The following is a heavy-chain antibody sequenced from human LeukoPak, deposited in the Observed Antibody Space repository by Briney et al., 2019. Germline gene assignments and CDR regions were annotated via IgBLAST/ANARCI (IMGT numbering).Heavy chain of an antibody. D-gene: IGHD4-17*01. Sequence: ASVKVSCKASGYTFTGYYMHWVRQAPGQGLEWMGWINPNSGGTNYAQKFQGRVTMTRDTSISTAYMELSRLRSDDTAVYYCARDAPYGDFWFDPWGQGTLVTVSS. J-gene: IGHJ5*02. CDR1: GYTFTGYY. V-gene: IGHV1-2*02. CDR3: ARDAPYGDFWFDP. CDR2: INPNSGGT.